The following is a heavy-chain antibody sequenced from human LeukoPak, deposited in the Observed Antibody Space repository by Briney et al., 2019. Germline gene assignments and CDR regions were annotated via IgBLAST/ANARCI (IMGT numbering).Heavy chain of an antibody. D-gene: IGHD3-9*01. Sequence: ASVKVSCKASGYSFIAYYMHWVRQAPGQGLEWMGWINPNSGGTNYAQRFQGRVTMTRNTSISTAYMELSSLRSEDTAVYYCARLGYDILTGYYPFDYWGQGTLVTVSS. CDR2: INPNSGGT. V-gene: IGHV1-2*02. J-gene: IGHJ4*02. CDR1: GYSFIAYY. CDR3: ARLGYDILTGYYPFDY.